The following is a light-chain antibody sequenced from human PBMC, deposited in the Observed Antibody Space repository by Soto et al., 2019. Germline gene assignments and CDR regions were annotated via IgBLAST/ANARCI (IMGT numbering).Light chain of an antibody. Sequence: EIVMTQSPATLSVSPGERATLSCRASQRVSSNLAWYQQKAGQAPRLLIYGASTRATGIPTRLSGSGSGTEFTLTISSLQSEDFAVYYCQQYNNWPQLTFGGGTKVEIK. J-gene: IGKJ4*01. V-gene: IGKV3-15*01. CDR1: QRVSSN. CDR2: GAS. CDR3: QQYNNWPQLT.